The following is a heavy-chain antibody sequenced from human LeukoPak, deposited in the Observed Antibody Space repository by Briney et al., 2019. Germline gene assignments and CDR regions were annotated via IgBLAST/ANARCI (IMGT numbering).Heavy chain of an antibody. CDR2: ISWNSGSI. J-gene: IGHJ5*02. V-gene: IGHV3-9*01. Sequence: GRPLRLSCAASGFTFDDYAMHWVRQAPGKGLEWVSGISWNSGSIGYADSVKGRFTISRDNAKNSLYLQMNSLRAEDTALYYCAKARTVTTEPWFDPWGQGTLVTVSS. CDR3: AKARTVTTEPWFDP. D-gene: IGHD4-17*01. CDR1: GFTFDDYA.